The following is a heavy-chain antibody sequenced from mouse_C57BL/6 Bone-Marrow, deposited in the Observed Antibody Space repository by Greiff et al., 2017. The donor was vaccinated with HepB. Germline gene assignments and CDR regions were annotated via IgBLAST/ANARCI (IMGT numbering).Heavy chain of an antibody. D-gene: IGHD2-1*01. CDR3: TRERYYGKPRYWYFDV. CDR1: GYTFTDYE. CDR2: IDPETGGT. J-gene: IGHJ1*03. V-gene: IGHV1-15*01. Sequence: VQLQQSGAELVRPGASVTLSCKASGYTFTDYEMHWVKQTPVHGLEWIGAIDPETGGTAYNQKFKGKAILTADKSSSTAYMELRSLTSEDSAVYYCTRERYYGKPRYWYFDVWGTGTTVTVSS.